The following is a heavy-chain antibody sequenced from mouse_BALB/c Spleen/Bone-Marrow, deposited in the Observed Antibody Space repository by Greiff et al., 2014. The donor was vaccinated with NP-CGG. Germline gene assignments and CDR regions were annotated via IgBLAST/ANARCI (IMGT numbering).Heavy chain of an antibody. J-gene: IGHJ2*01. CDR2: ISYSGST. Sequence: EVKLVESGPGLVKPSQSLSLTCTVTGYSITSDYAWNWIRQFPGNKLEWMGYISYSGSTSYNPSLKSRISITRDTSKNQLFLQLNSVTTEDTATYYCANWGPYYFDYWGQGTTLTVSS. CDR1: GYSITSDYA. D-gene: IGHD4-1*02. CDR3: ANWGPYYFDY. V-gene: IGHV3-2*02.